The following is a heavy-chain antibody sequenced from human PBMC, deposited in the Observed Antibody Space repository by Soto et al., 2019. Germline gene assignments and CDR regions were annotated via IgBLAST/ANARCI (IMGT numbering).Heavy chain of an antibody. D-gene: IGHD1-26*01. CDR3: ARSNSGSYDY. V-gene: IGHV1-3*05. CDR2: INVANGNR. Sequence: QVQLVQSGAEEKKPGASVKVSCKASGYTFTTYAIHWVRQAPGQRLEWMGWINVANGNRKYSQKFQGRINVTRDTSGSTAYMELSSLRSEDTAVYYCARSNSGSYDYWGQGTLVTVSS. J-gene: IGHJ4*02. CDR1: GYTFTTYA.